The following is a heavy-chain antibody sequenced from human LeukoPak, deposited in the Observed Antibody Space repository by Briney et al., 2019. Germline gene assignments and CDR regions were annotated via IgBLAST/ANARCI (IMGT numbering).Heavy chain of an antibody. D-gene: IGHD2-15*01. Sequence: SETLSLTCTVSGGSISSYYWSWIRQPPGKGLEWIGYIYYSGSTNYNPSLKSRVTISVDTSKNQFSLKLSSVTAADTAVYYCARDRGYCSGGSCYQLGWFDPWGQGTLVTVSS. CDR1: GGSISSYY. CDR3: ARDRGYCSGGSCYQLGWFDP. CDR2: IYYSGST. V-gene: IGHV4-59*01. J-gene: IGHJ5*02.